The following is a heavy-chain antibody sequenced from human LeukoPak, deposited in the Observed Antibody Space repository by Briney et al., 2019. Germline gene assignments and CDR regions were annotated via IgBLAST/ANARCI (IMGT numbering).Heavy chain of an antibody. CDR1: GITLSNYG. V-gene: IGHV3-23*01. J-gene: IGHJ4*02. Sequence: SLRPSCAVAGITLSNYGMSWVRPPPGEGLGWVAGISDSGGSTNYADSVKGRFTISRDNPKNTLYLQMNSLRAEDTAVYFCAKRGVVIRVILVGFHKEAYYFDSWGQGALVTVSS. D-gene: IGHD3-22*01. CDR2: ISDSGGST. CDR3: AKRGVVIRVILVGFHKEAYYFDS.